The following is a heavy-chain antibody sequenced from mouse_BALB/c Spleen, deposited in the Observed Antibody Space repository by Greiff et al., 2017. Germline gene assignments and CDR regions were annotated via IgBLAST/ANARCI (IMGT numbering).Heavy chain of an antibody. CDR1: GFTFSDYY. Sequence: EVNVVESGGGLVQPGGSLKLSCAASGFTFSDYYMYWVRQTPEKRLEWVATISDGGSYTYYPDSVKGRFTISRDNAKNNLYLQMSSLKSEDTAMYYCARVLIYDGYPYAMDYWGQGTSVTVSS. D-gene: IGHD2-3*01. CDR2: ISDGGSYT. V-gene: IGHV5-4*02. CDR3: ARVLIYDGYPYAMDY. J-gene: IGHJ4*01.